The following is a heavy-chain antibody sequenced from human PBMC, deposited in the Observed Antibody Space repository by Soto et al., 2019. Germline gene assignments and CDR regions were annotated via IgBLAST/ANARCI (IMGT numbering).Heavy chain of an antibody. D-gene: IGHD2-2*01. CDR1: GFTFSSYA. V-gene: IGHV3-23*01. CDR2: ISTSGGTT. Sequence: EVQLLESGGSLVQPGGSMRLSCAASGFTFSSYAMSWVRQAPGKGLEWVSSISTSGGTTFYADSVKGRFTISRDNSKNTLYLQMNSLRAEDTAGHYCAKGMTDFCDSSGCSPIDYWGQGTLVTVSS. CDR3: AKGMTDFCDSSGCSPIDY. J-gene: IGHJ4*02.